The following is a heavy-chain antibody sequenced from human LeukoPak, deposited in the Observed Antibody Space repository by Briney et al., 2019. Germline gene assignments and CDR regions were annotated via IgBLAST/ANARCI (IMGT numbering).Heavy chain of an antibody. V-gene: IGHV3-23*01. CDR2: ISGSGGST. J-gene: IGHJ4*02. CDR1: GFTFSSYA. CDR3: AKAGSRLVYFDY. Sequence: GGSLRLPCAASGFTFSSYAMSWVRQAPGKGLEWVSAISGSGGSTYYADSVKGRFTISRDNSKNTLYLQMNSLRAEDTAVYYCAKAGSRLVYFDYWGQGTLVTVSS. D-gene: IGHD3-16*01.